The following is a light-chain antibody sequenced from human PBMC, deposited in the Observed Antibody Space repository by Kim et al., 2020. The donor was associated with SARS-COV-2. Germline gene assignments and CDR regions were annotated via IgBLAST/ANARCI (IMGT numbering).Light chain of an antibody. Sequence: DIQMTQSPSSVSASVGDRVTITCRASQDIARWLAWYQQKPGKAPRALIYAASSLLSGVPSRFSGSGSGTDFTLTISSLETEDFATYYCQQANSFPWPFGQGTKVDIK. CDR3: QQANSFPWP. J-gene: IGKJ1*01. V-gene: IGKV1D-12*01. CDR1: QDIARW. CDR2: AAS.